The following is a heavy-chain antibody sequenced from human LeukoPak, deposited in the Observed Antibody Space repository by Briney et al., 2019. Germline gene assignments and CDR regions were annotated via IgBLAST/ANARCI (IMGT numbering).Heavy chain of an antibody. CDR3: ATADDFWSGYYTFRMDV. V-gene: IGHV3-23*01. CDR2: ISGSGGST. D-gene: IGHD3-3*01. Sequence: GGSLRLSCAASGFTFSSYAMSWVRQAPGKGLEWVSAISGSGGSTYCADSVKGRFTISRDNSKNTLYLQMNSLRAEDTAVYYCATADDFWSGYYTFRMDVWGKGTTVTVSS. J-gene: IGHJ6*04. CDR1: GFTFSSYA.